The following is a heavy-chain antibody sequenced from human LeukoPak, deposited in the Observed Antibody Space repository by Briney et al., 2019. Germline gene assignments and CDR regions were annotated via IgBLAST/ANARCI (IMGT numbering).Heavy chain of an antibody. D-gene: IGHD2-8*01. CDR2: ISGTSNTI. CDR1: GFTFSSYS. Sequence: PGGSLRLSCVGSGFTFSSYSMNWVRQAPGKGLEWVSYISGTSNTIYYADSVKGRFTVSRDNAKNSLYLQMNSLRAEDTAIYYCARDLYCTNGVCFPTDYWGQGTLVTVSS. J-gene: IGHJ4*02. V-gene: IGHV3-48*01. CDR3: ARDLYCTNGVCFPTDY.